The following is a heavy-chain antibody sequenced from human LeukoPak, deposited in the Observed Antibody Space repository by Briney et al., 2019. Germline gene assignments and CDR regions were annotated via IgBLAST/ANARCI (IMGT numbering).Heavy chain of an antibody. Sequence: GGSLRLSCAASGFTFSILWMHGPRQARGRARVWFSIINYDGSSTYYVHFVKGRFTISRDNAKDTLYLQMDSLRAEDTAVYYCVRDFKDLGDWGQGTLVTVSS. CDR2: INYDGSST. D-gene: IGHD7-27*01. V-gene: IGHV3-74*01. CDR3: VRDFKDLGD. J-gene: IGHJ4*02. CDR1: GFTFSILW.